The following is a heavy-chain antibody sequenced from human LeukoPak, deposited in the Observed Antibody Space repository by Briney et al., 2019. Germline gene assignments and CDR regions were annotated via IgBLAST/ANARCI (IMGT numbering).Heavy chain of an antibody. CDR1: GYTFTSYG. J-gene: IGHJ4*02. CDR3: ARDRGSWLPGDY. CDR2: ISAYNGNT. Sequence: ASVTVSFKASGYTFTSYGISWVRQAPGQGLEWMGWISAYNGNTNYAQKLQGRVTMTTDTSTSTAYMELRSLRSDDTAVYYCARDRGSWLPGDYWGQGTLVTVSS. D-gene: IGHD6-13*01. V-gene: IGHV1-18*01.